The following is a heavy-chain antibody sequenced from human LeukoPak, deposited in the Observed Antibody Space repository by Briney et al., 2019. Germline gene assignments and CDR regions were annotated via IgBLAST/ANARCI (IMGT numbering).Heavy chain of an antibody. CDR2: IKQDGSEK. V-gene: IGHV3-7*01. Sequence: PGGSLRLSCAAYGFTFSSYWMNWVRQAPGKGLEWVANIKQDGSEKYYVDSVKGRLTISRDNAKNSLYLQMNSLRAEDTAVYYCARDDGTLPYYYMDVWGKGTTVTVSS. CDR1: GFTFSSYW. J-gene: IGHJ6*03. CDR3: ARDDGTLPYYYMDV.